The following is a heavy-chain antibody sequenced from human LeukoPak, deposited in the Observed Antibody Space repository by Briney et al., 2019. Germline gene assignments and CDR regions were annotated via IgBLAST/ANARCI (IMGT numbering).Heavy chain of an antibody. D-gene: IGHD2-15*01. Sequence: GGSLRLSCAASGFTFSSYWLHWVRQAPGKGLVWVSRIKGDERSTNYADSVKGRFTISRDNAKNSLYLQMNSLRAEDTAVYYCARGLDDIVVVVAAVYWGQGTLVTVSS. CDR2: IKGDERST. CDR1: GFTFSSYW. V-gene: IGHV3-74*01. CDR3: ARGLDDIVVVVAAVY. J-gene: IGHJ4*02.